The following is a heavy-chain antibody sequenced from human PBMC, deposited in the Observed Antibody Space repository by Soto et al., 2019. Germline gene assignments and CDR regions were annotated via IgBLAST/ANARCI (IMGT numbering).Heavy chain of an antibody. CDR3: ARPPTPSRSAPPGLSYYYYGVDV. CDR1: GDSVSSNSAA. J-gene: IGHJ6*02. D-gene: IGHD1-26*01. V-gene: IGHV6-1*01. CDR2: TYYRSKWYS. Sequence: SQTPSLTCAISGDSVSSNSAAWNWLRQCPSRGLEWLGRTYYRSKWYSHYASSVKSRIIIKPDTSQNQFSLQLNSVTPEDTAVYYCARPPTPSRSAPPGLSYYYYGVDVWGQGTTVTVSS.